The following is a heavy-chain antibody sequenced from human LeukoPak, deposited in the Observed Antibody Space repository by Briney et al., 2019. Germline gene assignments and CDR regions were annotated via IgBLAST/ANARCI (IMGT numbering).Heavy chain of an antibody. J-gene: IGHJ4*02. CDR2: IKQDGSKK. CDR1: GFPFSSYW. V-gene: IGHV3-7*04. CDR3: TRVGYIDEGIDY. D-gene: IGHD5-24*01. Sequence: GSLRLSCVATGFPFSSYWMTWVRQAPGKGLEWVANIKQDGSKKSYVDSVKGRFTISRDNAKNSLYLQMNSLRAEDTAIYYCTRVGYIDEGIDYWGQGTLVTVSS.